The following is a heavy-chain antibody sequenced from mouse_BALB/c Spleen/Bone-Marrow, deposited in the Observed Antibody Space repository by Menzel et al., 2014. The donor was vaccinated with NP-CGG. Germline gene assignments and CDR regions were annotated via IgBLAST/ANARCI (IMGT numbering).Heavy chain of an antibody. CDR3: ARWDYAMDY. CDR2: INPGSGGT. V-gene: IGHV1-54*01. J-gene: IGHJ4*01. CDR1: GYAFTNYL. Sequence: VQVVESGAELVRPGTSVKVSCKASGYAFTNYLIEWVKQRPGQGLEWIGVINPGSGGTNYNEKFKGKATLTADKSSSTAYMQLSSLTSDDSAVYFCARWDYAMDYWGQGTSATVSS.